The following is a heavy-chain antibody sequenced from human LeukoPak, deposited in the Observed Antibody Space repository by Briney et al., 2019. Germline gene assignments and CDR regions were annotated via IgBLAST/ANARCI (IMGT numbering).Heavy chain of an antibody. CDR1: GFTFSSYA. J-gene: IGHJ4*02. Sequence: PGGSLRLSCAASGFTFSSYAMSWVRQAPGKGLEWVATVWYDGNNKYYADSVKGRFTISRDNSKNTLYLQMNSLRAEDTAIYYCARDPGRSGFDYWGQGTLVTVSS. D-gene: IGHD2-15*01. CDR3: ARDPGRSGFDY. CDR2: VWYDGNNK. V-gene: IGHV3-33*08.